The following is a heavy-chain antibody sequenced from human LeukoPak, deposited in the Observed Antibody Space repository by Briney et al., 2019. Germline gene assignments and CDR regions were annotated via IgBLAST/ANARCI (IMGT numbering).Heavy chain of an antibody. CDR1: GFTFSSSG. CDR2: ISGSGGST. D-gene: IGHD3-3*01. CDR3: AKDDSGYYGYFDY. Sequence: GGSLRLSCGASGFTFSSSGMTWVRQAPGKGLEWVSGISGSGGSTYYADSVKGRFTISRDNSKNTLYLQMNSLRAEDTAVYYCAKDDSGYYGYFDYWGQGTLVTVSS. V-gene: IGHV3-23*01. J-gene: IGHJ4*02.